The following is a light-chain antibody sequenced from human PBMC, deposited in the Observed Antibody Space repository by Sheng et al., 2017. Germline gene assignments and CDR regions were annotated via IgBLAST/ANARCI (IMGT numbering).Light chain of an antibody. CDR2: AAS. V-gene: IGKV1-33*01. Sequence: DIQMTQSPSSLSASVGDRVTITCQASQDINTYLNWYQQKPGKAPNLLIHAASSLEIGVPSRFSGSGSGTHFTFTISSLQPEDIATYYCQQYGSSPAPFGGGTKVEIK. CDR3: QQYGSSPAP. J-gene: IGKJ4*01. CDR1: QDINTY.